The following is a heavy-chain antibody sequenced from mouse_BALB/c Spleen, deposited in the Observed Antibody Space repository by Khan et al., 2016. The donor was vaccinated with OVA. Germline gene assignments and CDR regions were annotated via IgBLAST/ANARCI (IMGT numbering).Heavy chain of an antibody. CDR2: INPSTGYT. D-gene: IGHD1-1*01. CDR3: ARRGLRLDFDY. J-gene: IGHJ2*01. CDR1: GYTFINYW. V-gene: IGHV1-7*01. Sequence: QVQLKQSGAELVKPGASVKMSCKASGYTFINYWILWVKQRPGQGLEWIGYINPSTGYTEYNQNFKDKATLTADKSSSTAYMQLSSLTSEDSAVYYCARRGLRLDFDYWGQGTTLTVSS.